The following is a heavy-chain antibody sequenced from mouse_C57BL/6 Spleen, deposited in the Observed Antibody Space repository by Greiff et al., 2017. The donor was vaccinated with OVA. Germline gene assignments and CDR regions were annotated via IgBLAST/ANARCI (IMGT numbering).Heavy chain of an antibody. CDR1: GYTFTSYW. V-gene: IGHV1-52*01. D-gene: IGHD1-1*01. Sequence: QVQLKQPGAELVRPGSSVKLSCKASGYTFTSYWMHWVKQRPIQGLEWIGNIDPSDSETHYNQKFKDKATLTVDKSSSTAYMQLSSLTSEDSAVYYCARDYGPPGFAYWGQGTLVTVSA. CDR3: ARDYGPPGFAY. J-gene: IGHJ3*01. CDR2: IDPSDSET.